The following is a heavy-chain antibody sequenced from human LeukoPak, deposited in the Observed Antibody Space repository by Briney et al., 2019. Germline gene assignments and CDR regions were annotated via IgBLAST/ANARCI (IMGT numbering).Heavy chain of an antibody. J-gene: IGHJ5*02. V-gene: IGHV1-69*01. CDR3: ARGNIVVVPAATFNRFDP. CDR1: GGTFSSYA. CDR2: IIPIFGTA. Sequence: ASVKVSCKASGGTFSSYAISWVRQAPGQGLEWMGGIIPIFGTANYAQKFQGRVTITADESTSTAYMELSSLRSEDTAVYYCARGNIVVVPAATFNRFDPWGQGTLVTVSS. D-gene: IGHD2-2*01.